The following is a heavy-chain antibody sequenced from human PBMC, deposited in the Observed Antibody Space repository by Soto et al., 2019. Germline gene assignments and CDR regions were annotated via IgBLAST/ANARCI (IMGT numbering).Heavy chain of an antibody. D-gene: IGHD6-13*01. J-gene: IGHJ1*01. V-gene: IGHV3-53*01. CDR3: ASSSSWYLYFQH. Sequence: GGSLRLSCAASGFTVSSNYMSWVRQAPGKGLEWVSVIYSGGSTYYADSVKGRFTISRDNSKNTLYLQMNSLRAEETAVYYCASSSSWYLYFQHWGQGTLVTVSS. CDR2: IYSGGST. CDR1: GFTVSSNY.